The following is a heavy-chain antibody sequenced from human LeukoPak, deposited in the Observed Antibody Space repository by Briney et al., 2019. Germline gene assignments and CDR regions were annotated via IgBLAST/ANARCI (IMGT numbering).Heavy chain of an antibody. CDR3: AKGDMVRGVIITPDYYYGMDV. CDR1: AFTFSSYA. Sequence: PGGSLRLSCAASAFTFSSYAMSWVRQAPGKGLEWVSAISGSGGSTYYADSVKGRFTISRDNSKNTLYLQMNSLRAEDTAVYYCAKGDMVRGVIITPDYYYGMDVWGQGTTVTVSS. D-gene: IGHD3-10*01. J-gene: IGHJ6*02. V-gene: IGHV3-23*01. CDR2: ISGSGGST.